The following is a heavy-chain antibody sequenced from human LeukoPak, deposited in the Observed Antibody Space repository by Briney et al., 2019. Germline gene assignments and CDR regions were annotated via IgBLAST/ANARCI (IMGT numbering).Heavy chain of an antibody. CDR1: GYTFTSYG. Sequence: ASVNVSCKASGYTFTSYGISWVRQAPGQGLEWMGWISAYNGNTNYAQKLQGRVTMTTDTSTSTAYMELRSLRSDDTAVYFCAKDLNTYRYDSRDLQHWGQGILVTVSS. CDR2: ISAYNGNT. CDR3: AKDLNTYRYDSRDLQH. J-gene: IGHJ1*01. D-gene: IGHD3-22*01. V-gene: IGHV1-18*01.